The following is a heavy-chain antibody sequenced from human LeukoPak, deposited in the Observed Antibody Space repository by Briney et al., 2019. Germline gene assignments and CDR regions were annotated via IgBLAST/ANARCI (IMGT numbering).Heavy chain of an antibody. Sequence: GGSLRLSCAASGFTFSNAWMSWVRQAPGKGLEWVGRIKSKTDGGTTDYAAPVKGGFTISRDDSKNTLYLQMNSLKTEDTAVYYCTTGYYYGSGSYYNFDYWGQGTLVTVSS. CDR1: GFTFSNAW. CDR3: TTGYYYGSGSYYNFDY. J-gene: IGHJ4*02. CDR2: IKSKTDGGTT. D-gene: IGHD3-10*01. V-gene: IGHV3-15*01.